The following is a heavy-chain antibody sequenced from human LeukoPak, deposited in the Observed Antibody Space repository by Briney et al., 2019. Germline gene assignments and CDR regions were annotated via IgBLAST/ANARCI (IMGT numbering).Heavy chain of an antibody. CDR3: ARESSSVAGPRGFDD. Sequence: ASVKVSCKASGYTFTGYYMHWVRQAPGQGLEWMGWINPNSGGTSYAQKFQGWVTMTRDTSISTAYMELSRLRSDDTAVYYCARESSSVAGPRGFDDWGQGTLVTVSS. J-gene: IGHJ4*02. CDR2: INPNSGGT. CDR1: GYTFTGYY. V-gene: IGHV1-2*04. D-gene: IGHD6-19*01.